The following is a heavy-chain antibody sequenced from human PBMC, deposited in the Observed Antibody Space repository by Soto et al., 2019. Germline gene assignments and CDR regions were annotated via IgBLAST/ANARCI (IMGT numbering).Heavy chain of an antibody. D-gene: IGHD4-17*01. CDR2: IYHSGST. CDR3: ARDRGDYGDYVPFDY. J-gene: IGHJ4*02. V-gene: IGHV4-30-2*01. CDR1: GGSVSSGSYS. Sequence: SETLSLTCTVSGGSVSSGSYSWSWIRQPPGKGLEWIGYIYHSGSTYYNPSLKSRVTISVDRSKNQFSLKLSSVTAADTAVYYCARDRGDYGDYVPFDYWGQGTLVTVSS.